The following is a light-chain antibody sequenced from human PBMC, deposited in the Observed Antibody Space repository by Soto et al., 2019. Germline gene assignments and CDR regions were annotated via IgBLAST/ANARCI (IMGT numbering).Light chain of an antibody. CDR2: EVS. V-gene: IGLV2-18*02. J-gene: IGLJ2*01. CDR3: SSYTSSSTPYVV. Sequence: QSALTQPPSVSESPGQSVTISCTGTSSDVGSYNRVSWYQQPPGTAPKLMIYEVSNRPSGVPDRFSGSKSGNTASLTISGLQAEDEADYYCSSYTSSSTPYVVFGGGTKLTVL. CDR1: SSDVGSYNR.